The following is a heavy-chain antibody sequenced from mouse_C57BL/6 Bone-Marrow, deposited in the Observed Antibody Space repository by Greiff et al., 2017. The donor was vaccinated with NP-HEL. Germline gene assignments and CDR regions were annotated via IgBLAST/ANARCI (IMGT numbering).Heavy chain of an antibody. D-gene: IGHD2-5*01. Sequence: ASGVDFSRYWMSWVRRAPGKGLEWIGEINPDSSTINYAPSLKDKFIISRDNAKNTLYLQMSKVRSEDTALYYCARPYSNYWYFDVWGTGTTVTVSS. CDR2: INPDSSTI. CDR1: GVDFSRYW. J-gene: IGHJ1*03. V-gene: IGHV4-1*01. CDR3: ARPYSNYWYFDV.